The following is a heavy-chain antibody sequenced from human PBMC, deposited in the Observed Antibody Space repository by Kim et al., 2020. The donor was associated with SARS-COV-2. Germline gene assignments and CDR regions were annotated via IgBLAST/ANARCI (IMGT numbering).Heavy chain of an antibody. CDR3: ARHYYDSSGYIDY. D-gene: IGHD3-22*01. CDR2: IYYSGST. J-gene: IGHJ4*02. CDR1: GGSISSSSYY. Sequence: SETLSLTCTVSGGSISSSSYYWGWIRQPPGKGLEWIGSIYYSGSTYYNPSLKSRVTISVDTSKNQFSLKLSSVTAADTAVYYCARHYYDSSGYIDYWGQGTLVTVSS. V-gene: IGHV4-39*01.